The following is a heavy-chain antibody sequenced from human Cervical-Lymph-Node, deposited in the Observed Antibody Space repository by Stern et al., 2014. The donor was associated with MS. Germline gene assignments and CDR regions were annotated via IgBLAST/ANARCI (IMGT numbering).Heavy chain of an antibody. Sequence: QVQLMQSGAEVKKPGSSVKVSCQASGGTFSNYGINWVRQAPGQGPEWMGGINPIFDTTTYAQKFQGRLTITADESTNTAYMDLTNLRSEDTAVYFCARETHWNYDRFYYYAMDVWGQGTTVTVSS. V-gene: IGHV1-69*01. CDR1: GGTFSNYG. J-gene: IGHJ6*02. CDR2: INPIFDTT. D-gene: IGHD1-7*01. CDR3: ARETHWNYDRFYYYAMDV.